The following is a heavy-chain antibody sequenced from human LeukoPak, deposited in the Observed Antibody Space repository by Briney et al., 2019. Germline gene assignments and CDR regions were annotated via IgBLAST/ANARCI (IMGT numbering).Heavy chain of an antibody. V-gene: IGHV4-59*01. J-gene: IGHJ4*02. CDR3: ARDVLVRFGEGELRYFDY. CDR2: IYYSGST. D-gene: IGHD3-10*01. Sequence: SETLSLTCAVSGGSISSYYWSWIRQPPGKGLEWIGYIYYSGSTNYNPSLKSRVTISVDTSKNQFSLKLSSVTAADTAVYYCARDVLVRFGEGELRYFDYWSQGTLVTVSS. CDR1: GGSISSYY.